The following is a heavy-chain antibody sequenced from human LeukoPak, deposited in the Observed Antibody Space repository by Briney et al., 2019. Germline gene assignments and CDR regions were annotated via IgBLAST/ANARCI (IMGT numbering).Heavy chain of an antibody. J-gene: IGHJ4*02. CDR2: IIGSGGST. CDR1: GFTFSTYA. D-gene: IGHD3-22*01. V-gene: IGHV3-23*01. Sequence: GGSLRLSCAASGFTFSTYAMSWVRQAPGKGLEWVSSIIGSGGSTFYADSVKGRFTISRDNSRNTLYLQMNSLRAEDTAVYYCAKQYYDSSGYYKSYYFDYWGQGTLVTVSS. CDR3: AKQYYDSSGYYKSYYFDY.